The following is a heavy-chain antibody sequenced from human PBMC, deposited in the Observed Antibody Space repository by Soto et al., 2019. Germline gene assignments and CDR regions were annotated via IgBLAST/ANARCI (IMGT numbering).Heavy chain of an antibody. Sequence: SLTCAVSGYSITNGYYWGWVRQPPGKGLEWIGSIYHSGNTYYNPSLKSRVTISLDTSKNQFSLKLTSVTAADTAVYYCAVKGGFSRSYNWFDPWGQGTLVTVSS. CDR2: IYHSGNT. J-gene: IGHJ5*02. V-gene: IGHV4-38-2*01. CDR1: GYSITNGYY. D-gene: IGHD1-26*01. CDR3: AVKGGFSRSYNWFDP.